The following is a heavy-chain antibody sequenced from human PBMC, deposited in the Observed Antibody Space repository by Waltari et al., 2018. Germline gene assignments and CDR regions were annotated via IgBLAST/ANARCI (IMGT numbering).Heavy chain of an antibody. J-gene: IGHJ3*02. V-gene: IGHV4-39*07. CDR3: ARGGSGYYYGDAFDI. CDR2: IYYSGST. CDR1: GGSISSSSYY. Sequence: QLQLQESGPGLVKPSETLSLTCTVSGGSISSSSYYWGWIRQPPGKGLEWIGSIYYSGSTDYNPSLKSRVTISVDTSKNQFSLKLSSVTAADTAVYYCARGGSGYYYGDAFDIWGQGTMVTVSS. D-gene: IGHD3-22*01.